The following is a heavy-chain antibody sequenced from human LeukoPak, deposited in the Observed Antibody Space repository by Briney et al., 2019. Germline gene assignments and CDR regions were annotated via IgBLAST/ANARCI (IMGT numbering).Heavy chain of an antibody. D-gene: IGHD2-15*01. CDR3: ARDVCSGGSCYHYFDY. V-gene: IGHV1-46*01. CDR2: INPSGGST. CDR1: GYTFTGYY. J-gene: IGHJ4*02. Sequence: ASVKVSCKASGYTFTGYYMHWVRQAPGQGLEWMGIINPSGGSTSYAQKFQGRVTMTRDTSTSTVYMELSSLRSEDTAVYYCARDVCSGGSCYHYFDYWGQGTLVTVSS.